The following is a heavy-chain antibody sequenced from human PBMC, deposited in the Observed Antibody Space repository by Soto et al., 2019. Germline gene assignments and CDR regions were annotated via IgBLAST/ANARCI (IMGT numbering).Heavy chain of an antibody. J-gene: IGHJ6*03. CDR1: GFTFSSYA. CDR3: AKGRQMKGYYYYYMDV. CDR2: ISGSGGST. Sequence: GGSLRLSCAASGFTFSSYAMSWVRQAPGKGLEWVSAISGSGGSTYYADSVKGRFNISRDNSKNTLYLQMNSLRAEDTAVYYCAKGRQMKGYYYYYMDVWGKGTTVTVSS. V-gene: IGHV3-23*01.